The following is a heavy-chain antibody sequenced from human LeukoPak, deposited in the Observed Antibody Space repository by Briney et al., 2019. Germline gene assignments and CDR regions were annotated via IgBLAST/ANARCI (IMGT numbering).Heavy chain of an antibody. Sequence: SETLSLTCTVSGGSISSYYWSWIRQPPGKGLEWIGYIYTSGSTNYNPSLKSRVTISVDTSKNQFSLKLSSVTAADTAVYYCARRESHFVHWFDPWGQGTLVTVSS. CDR2: IYTSGST. D-gene: IGHD3-10*02. CDR3: ARRESHFVHWFDP. CDR1: GGSISSYY. J-gene: IGHJ5*02. V-gene: IGHV4-4*09.